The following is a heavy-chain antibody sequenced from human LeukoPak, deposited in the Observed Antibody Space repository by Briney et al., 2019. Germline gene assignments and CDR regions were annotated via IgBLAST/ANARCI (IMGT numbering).Heavy chain of an antibody. CDR1: GGSISSGDYS. Sequence: PSQTLSLTCTVSGGSISSGDYSWSWIRQPPGKGLEWIGYIYYSGSTYYNPSLKSRVTISVDTSKNQFSLKLSSVTAADTAVYYCARATSGYSGYPEYYFDYWGQGTLVTVSS. CDR2: IYYSGST. CDR3: ARATSGYSGYPEYYFDY. V-gene: IGHV4-30-4*01. J-gene: IGHJ4*02. D-gene: IGHD5-12*01.